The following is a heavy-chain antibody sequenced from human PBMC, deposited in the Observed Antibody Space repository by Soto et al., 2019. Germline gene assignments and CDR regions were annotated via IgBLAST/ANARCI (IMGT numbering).Heavy chain of an antibody. CDR1: GYTFTRYS. Sequence: ASVKVSCKASGYTFTRYSISWVRQAPGQGLEWMGWISPYNDKTNSAQKLQGRVTMTTDTSTSTAYMELRSLRSDDTAVFYCARTLGYGEYPYLFDSWGQGTLVTVSS. J-gene: IGHJ4*02. CDR3: ARTLGYGEYPYLFDS. V-gene: IGHV1-18*01. CDR2: ISPYNDKT. D-gene: IGHD4-17*01.